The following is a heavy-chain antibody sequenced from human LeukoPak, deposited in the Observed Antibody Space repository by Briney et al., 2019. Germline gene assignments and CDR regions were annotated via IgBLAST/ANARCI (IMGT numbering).Heavy chain of an antibody. J-gene: IGHJ3*02. Sequence: ASVKVSCKASGYTFTGYYMHWVRQAPGQGLEWKGRINPNSGGTNYAQKFQGRVTMTRDTSISTAYMVLSRLRSDDTAVYYCASPPVHYYDSSGYYDAFDIWGQGTMVTVSS. CDR1: GYTFTGYY. CDR2: INPNSGGT. CDR3: ASPPVHYYDSSGYYDAFDI. V-gene: IGHV1-2*06. D-gene: IGHD3-22*01.